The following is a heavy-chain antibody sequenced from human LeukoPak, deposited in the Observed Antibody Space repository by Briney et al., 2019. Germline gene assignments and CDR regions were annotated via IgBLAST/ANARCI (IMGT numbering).Heavy chain of an antibody. Sequence: GGSLRLSXAASGFAFSSYEMNWVRQAPGKGLEWLSYISSGGNTIYYADSVKGRFTISRDNAKDSLYLQMNSLRAEDTAVYYCAREGTAMVSFDYWGQGTLVTVSS. D-gene: IGHD5-18*01. CDR2: ISSGGNTI. CDR1: GFAFSSYE. V-gene: IGHV3-48*03. J-gene: IGHJ4*02. CDR3: AREGTAMVSFDY.